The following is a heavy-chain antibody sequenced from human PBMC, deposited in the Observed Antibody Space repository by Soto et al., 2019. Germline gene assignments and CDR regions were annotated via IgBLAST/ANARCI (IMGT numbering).Heavy chain of an antibody. Sequence: QVQLVESGGGVVQPGRSLRLSCAASGFTFSSYGIHWVRQAPGKGLEWVSVISYDGTDKYYADSVKGRITISSDNSKNTLYLQMSSLGPEDTAVYYGAKERYAELWLEDYGMDVWGQGTTVTV. D-gene: IGHD5-18*01. CDR3: AKERYAELWLEDYGMDV. CDR1: GFTFSSYG. J-gene: IGHJ6*02. V-gene: IGHV3-30*18. CDR2: ISYDGTDK.